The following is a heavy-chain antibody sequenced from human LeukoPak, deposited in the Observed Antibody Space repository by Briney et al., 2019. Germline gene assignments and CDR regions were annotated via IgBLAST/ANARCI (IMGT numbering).Heavy chain of an antibody. CDR1: GFTFGSYS. Sequence: GGSLRLSCAASGFTFGSYSMNWVRQAPGKGLEWVSSISSSSSYIYYADSVKGRFTISRDNAKNSLYLQMNSLRAEDTAVYYCARHSGYDGFDYWGQGTLVTVSS. J-gene: IGHJ4*02. CDR2: ISSSSSYI. D-gene: IGHD5-12*01. CDR3: ARHSGYDGFDY. V-gene: IGHV3-21*01.